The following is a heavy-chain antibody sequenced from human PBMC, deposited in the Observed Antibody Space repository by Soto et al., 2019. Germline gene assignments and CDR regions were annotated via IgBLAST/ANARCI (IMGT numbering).Heavy chain of an antibody. CDR2: IYHSGST. CDR3: AGSGYDHNSGMDV. Sequence: SETLSLTCAVSGGSISSGGYSWCWIRQPPGKGLEWIGYIYHSGSTYYNPSLKSRVTISVDRSKNQFSLKLSSVTAADTAVYYCAGSGYDHNSGMDVWGQGTTVTVSS. V-gene: IGHV4-30-2*01. J-gene: IGHJ6*02. D-gene: IGHD3-22*01. CDR1: GGSISSGGYS.